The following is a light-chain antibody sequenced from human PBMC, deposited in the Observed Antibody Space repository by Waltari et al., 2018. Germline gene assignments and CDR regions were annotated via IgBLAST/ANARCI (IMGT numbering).Light chain of an antibody. J-gene: IGLJ1*01. V-gene: IGLV2-8*01. CDR2: DVT. Sequence: QSALTQPPSASGSPGQSVTISRTGTSSDVGGYNFVSGYPQYPGKAHKRMIYDVTGRPSGVPDRFSGSKSGNTASLTVSGLQAEDEADYYCSSYAGSAYVFGTGTKVTVL. CDR1: SSDVGGYNF. CDR3: SSYAGSAYV.